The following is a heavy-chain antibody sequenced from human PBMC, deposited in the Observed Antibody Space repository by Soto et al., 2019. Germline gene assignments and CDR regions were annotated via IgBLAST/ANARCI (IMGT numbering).Heavy chain of an antibody. J-gene: IGHJ6*02. Sequence: GGSLTLSCTASGFTFGDYAMSWFRQAPGKGLEWVGFIRSKAYGGTTEYAASVKGRFTISRDDSKSIAYLQMNSLKTEYAAVYYCTRGRGCSGGSCYGLDYYYGMDVWGQGTTVTVSS. CDR2: IRSKAYGGTT. CDR1: GFTFGDYA. CDR3: TRGRGCSGGSCYGLDYYYGMDV. V-gene: IGHV3-49*03. D-gene: IGHD2-15*01.